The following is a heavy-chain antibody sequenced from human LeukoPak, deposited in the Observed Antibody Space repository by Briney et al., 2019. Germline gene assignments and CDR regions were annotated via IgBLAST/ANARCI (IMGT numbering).Heavy chain of an antibody. Sequence: AASVKVSCKASGGTFNNYAISWVRQAPGQGLEWMGGIIPIFGTANYAQRSQGRVTITADKSTSTAYMELSSLRSEDTAVYYCARSTYYYASSGYYRKTPAIFNAFDIWGQGTMVTVSS. CDR1: GGTFNNYA. CDR3: ARSTYYYASSGYYRKTPAIFNAFDI. D-gene: IGHD3-22*01. V-gene: IGHV1-69*06. CDR2: IIPIFGTA. J-gene: IGHJ3*02.